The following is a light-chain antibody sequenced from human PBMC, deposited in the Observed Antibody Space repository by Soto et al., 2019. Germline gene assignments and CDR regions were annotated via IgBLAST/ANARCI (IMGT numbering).Light chain of an antibody. CDR3: AAWDDSLNGVV. Sequence: QPVLTQPPSASGTPGQRVTISCSGSSSNIETNTVNWYHHLPGTAPKLLIYRNNQRPSGVPDRFSGSKSGTSASLAISGLQSEDEADYYCAAWDDSLNGVVFGGGTQLTVL. V-gene: IGLV1-44*01. CDR2: RNN. CDR1: SSNIETNT. J-gene: IGLJ2*01.